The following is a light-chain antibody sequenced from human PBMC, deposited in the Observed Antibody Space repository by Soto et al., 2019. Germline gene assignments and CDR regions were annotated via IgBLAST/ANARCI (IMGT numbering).Light chain of an antibody. V-gene: IGKV1-9*01. CDR2: AAS. CDR1: QGISSY. Sequence: SQPALAPSSLSPSIGDRVTINCRASQGISSYLAWYQQKPGKAPKLLIYAASTLQSAVPSRFSGSGSGTDFTLTISSLQPEDFATYYCQQLNSYPLTFGGGTKVDIK. CDR3: QQLNSYPLT. J-gene: IGKJ4*01.